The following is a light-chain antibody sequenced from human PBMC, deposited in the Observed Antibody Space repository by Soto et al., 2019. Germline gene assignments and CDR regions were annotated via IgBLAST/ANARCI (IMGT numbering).Light chain of an antibody. CDR3: QQSYSTPPYT. Sequence: DIQLTQSPSSLSAYVGDRVTITCRASQSISKYINWYRQRRGEAPQILFSSASTLQSGVPSRFSGSGSGTDFNLTISSLQPDDFATYYCQQSYSTPPYTFGQGTKLEMK. J-gene: IGKJ2*01. CDR1: QSISKY. CDR2: SAS. V-gene: IGKV1-39*01.